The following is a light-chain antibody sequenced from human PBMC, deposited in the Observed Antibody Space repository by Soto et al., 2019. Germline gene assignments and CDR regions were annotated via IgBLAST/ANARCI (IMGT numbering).Light chain of an antibody. J-gene: IGKJ1*01. CDR3: QQSHSSSWT. CDR1: QSISNS. CDR2: GTS. V-gene: IGKV1-39*01. Sequence: DIQLTQSPYSLSASVGDRVTITCRASQSISNSLNWYQQKPGKAPNLLIYGTSDLQSGVPSRFSGNGSGTAFTLTISSLQRDDFATYYCQQSHSSSWTFGQGTKVEIK.